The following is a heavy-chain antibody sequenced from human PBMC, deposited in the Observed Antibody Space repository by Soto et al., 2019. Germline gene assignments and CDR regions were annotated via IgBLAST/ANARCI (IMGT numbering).Heavy chain of an antibody. V-gene: IGHV4-59*01. CDR2: IHSSGTT. CDR1: GGSITAYY. Sequence: SETLSLTCAVSGGSITAYYWNWIRQPPGKGLEWIAYIHSSGTTNFNPSLKSRVTMSVDTSKNQFSLNLTSVTAADTAMYYCARWSSAIAHTGIDYWGPGTLVTVSS. J-gene: IGHJ4*02. CDR3: ARWSSAIAHTGIDY. D-gene: IGHD2-21*01.